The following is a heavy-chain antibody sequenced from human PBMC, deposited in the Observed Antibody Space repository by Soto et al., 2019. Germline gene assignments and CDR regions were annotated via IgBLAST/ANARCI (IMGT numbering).Heavy chain of an antibody. V-gene: IGHV1-69*19. J-gene: IGHJ4*02. CDR3: ERKSGRDCRSGGGCFSLDV. CDR1: GETLNSNP. D-gene: IGHD2-15*01. Sequence: QVQLVQSGAEVKKPGSSLKVSCKVFGETLNSNPIGWVRQAPGQGLEWVGGIVPLSDRTNYAQELQGRVIITADAATSRVYMELSNLKSDDTAVYYFERKSGRDCRSGGGCFSLDVWGQGSMITVSS. CDR2: IVPLSDRT.